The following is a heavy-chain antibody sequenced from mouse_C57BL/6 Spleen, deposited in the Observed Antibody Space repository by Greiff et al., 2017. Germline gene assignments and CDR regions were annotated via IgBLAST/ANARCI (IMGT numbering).Heavy chain of an antibody. Sequence: VQLQQSGPELVKPGASVKISCKASGYTFTDYYMNWVKQSHGKSLEWIGDINPNNGGTSYNQKFKGKATLTVDKSSSTAYMELRSLTSEDSAVYYCARWAVVATLDYWGQGTTLTVSS. V-gene: IGHV1-26*01. CDR3: ARWAVVATLDY. D-gene: IGHD1-1*01. J-gene: IGHJ2*01. CDR1: GYTFTDYY. CDR2: INPNNGGT.